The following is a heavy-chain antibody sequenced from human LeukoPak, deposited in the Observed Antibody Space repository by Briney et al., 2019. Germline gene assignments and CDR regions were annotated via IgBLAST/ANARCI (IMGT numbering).Heavy chain of an antibody. J-gene: IGHJ4*02. CDR2: INPSGGGT. CDR1: GYTFTSYY. D-gene: IGHD6-19*01. Sequence: GASVKVSCKASGYTFTSYYMHWVRQGPGQGLEWMGIINPSGGGTSYAQKFQGRVTMTRDTSTSTVYMELSSLRSEDTAVYYCAREGSVAGSSSPIGYYLDYWGQGALVTVSS. V-gene: IGHV1-46*01. CDR3: AREGSVAGSSSPIGYYLDY.